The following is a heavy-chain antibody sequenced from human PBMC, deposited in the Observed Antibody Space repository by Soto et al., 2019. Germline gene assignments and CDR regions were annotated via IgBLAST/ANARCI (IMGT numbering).Heavy chain of an antibody. CDR3: ARAGSGWYANWFDP. Sequence: EVQLVESGGGLVQPGGSLRLSCAASGFTFSSYWMSWVRQAPGKGLEWVANIKQDGSEKYYVDSVKGRFTISRDNAKNSLYLQMNSLGAEDTAVYYCARAGSGWYANWFDPWGQGTLVTVSS. CDR1: GFTFSSYW. J-gene: IGHJ5*02. V-gene: IGHV3-7*01. D-gene: IGHD6-19*01. CDR2: IKQDGSEK.